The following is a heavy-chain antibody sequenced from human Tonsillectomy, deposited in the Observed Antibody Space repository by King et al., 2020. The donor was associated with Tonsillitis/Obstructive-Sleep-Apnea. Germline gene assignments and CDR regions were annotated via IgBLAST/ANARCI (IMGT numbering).Heavy chain of an antibody. V-gene: IGHV1-58*01. D-gene: IGHD3-3*01. CDR2: IVGGSGNT. Sequence: QLVESGPEVKKPGTSVKVSCKASGFTFLSSPLQWVRQARGQRREWIGWIVGGSGNTNYAQKFQERVTITRDMSTRTAYMERSSLRSEDTAVYYCAAGSGQRHYYYYMDVWGKGTTVTVSS. J-gene: IGHJ6*03. CDR3: AAGSGQRHYYYYMDV. CDR1: GFTFLSSP.